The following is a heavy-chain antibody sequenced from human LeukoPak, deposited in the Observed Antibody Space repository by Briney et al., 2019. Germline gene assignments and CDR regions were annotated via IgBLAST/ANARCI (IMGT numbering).Heavy chain of an antibody. CDR3: ASPAITMVRGVGDY. CDR2: ISSSGSTI. Sequence: GGSLRLSCAASGFTFSDYYMSWIRQAPGKGLEWVSYISSSGSTIYYADSVKGRFTISRDNAKNSLYLQMNSLRAEGTAVYYCASPAITMVRGVGDYWGQGTLVTVSS. D-gene: IGHD3-10*01. J-gene: IGHJ4*02. CDR1: GFTFSDYY. V-gene: IGHV3-11*01.